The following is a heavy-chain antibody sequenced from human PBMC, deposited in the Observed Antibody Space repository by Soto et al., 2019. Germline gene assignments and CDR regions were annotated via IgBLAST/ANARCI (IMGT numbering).Heavy chain of an antibody. CDR2: INPDGSVG. V-gene: IGHV3-7*03. Sequence: EVQLLGSGGGLVQPGGSLRLSCVASGFTFSNYWMNWVRQAPGMGLEWVANINPDGSVGTYVDSVKGRFTNSRDNSKNSLYLPMNSLRAYDTAVYFCAGWGGHDYNYWGQGILVTVSS. CDR3: AGWGGHDYNY. J-gene: IGHJ4*02. CDR1: GFTFSNYW. D-gene: IGHD3-16*01.